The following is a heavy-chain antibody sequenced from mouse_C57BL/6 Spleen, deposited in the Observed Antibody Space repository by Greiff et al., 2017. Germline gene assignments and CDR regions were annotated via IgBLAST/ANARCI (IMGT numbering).Heavy chain of an antibody. D-gene: IGHD1-1*01. CDR1: GYTFTSYW. Sequence: VQLQQPGAELVRPGTSVKLSCKASGYTFTSYWMHWVKQRPGQGLEWIGVIDPSDSYTNYNQKFKGKATLTVDTSSSTAYMQLSSLTSEDSAVYYCARNGTGYFDVWGTGTTVTVSS. J-gene: IGHJ1*03. CDR3: ARNGTGYFDV. CDR2: IDPSDSYT. V-gene: IGHV1-59*01.